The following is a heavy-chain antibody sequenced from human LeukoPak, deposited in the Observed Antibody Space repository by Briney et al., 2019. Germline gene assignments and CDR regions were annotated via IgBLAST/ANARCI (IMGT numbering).Heavy chain of an antibody. V-gene: IGHV1-2*06. CDR2: INSNSGGT. Sequence: GASVKVSCKASGYTFTGYYMHWVRQAPGQGLEWMGRINSNSGGTNYAQKFQGRVTMTRDTSISTAYMELSRLRSDDTAVYYCARDGDRYSSGWLHDYWGQGTLVTVSS. CDR1: GYTFTGYY. CDR3: ARDGDRYSSGWLHDY. J-gene: IGHJ4*02. D-gene: IGHD6-19*01.